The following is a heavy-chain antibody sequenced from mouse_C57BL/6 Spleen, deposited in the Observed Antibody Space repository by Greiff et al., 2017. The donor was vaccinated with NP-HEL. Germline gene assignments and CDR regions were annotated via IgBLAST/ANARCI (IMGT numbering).Heavy chain of an antibody. J-gene: IGHJ3*01. CDR1: GYTFTSYW. Sequence: VQLQQSGAELVKPGASVKLSCKASGYTFTSYWMHWVKQRPGQGLEWIGMIHPNSGSTNYNEKLKSKATLTLDKSSSTAYMQLSSLTSEDSAVYYCARDYYYGSSYGFAYWGQGTLVTVSA. CDR3: ARDYYYGSSYGFAY. V-gene: IGHV1-64*01. D-gene: IGHD1-1*01. CDR2: IHPNSGST.